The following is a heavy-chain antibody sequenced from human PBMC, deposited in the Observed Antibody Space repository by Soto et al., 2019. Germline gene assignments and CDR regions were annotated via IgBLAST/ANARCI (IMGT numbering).Heavy chain of an antibody. J-gene: IGHJ4*02. V-gene: IGHV3-74*01. Sequence: EVQLVESGGGLVQPGESLRLSCAASGFTFSGYWMHWVRQAPGKGLVWVSRINSDESRIDYAASVKGRFTISRDNAKNTLYLRMNSLRAEDTAVYYCARASHYDFWADYWGQGTLVTVSS. CDR1: GFTFSGYW. D-gene: IGHD3-3*01. CDR3: ARASHYDFWADY. CDR2: INSDESRI.